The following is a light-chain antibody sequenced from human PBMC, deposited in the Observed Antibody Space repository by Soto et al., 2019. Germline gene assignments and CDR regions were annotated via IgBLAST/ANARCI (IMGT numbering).Light chain of an antibody. J-gene: IGLJ2*01. V-gene: IGLV1-44*01. CDR2: YND. CDR1: ASNIGTNT. CDR3: AAWDDSLNGPL. Sequence: QSVLTQPPSASGTPGQRGTISCSGAASNIGTNTGNWYQQLPGAAPKLLIYYNDRRPSGGVTDRFSASKSGTSASLAISGLRSEDESEYYCAAWDDSLNGPLFGGGTKVTVL.